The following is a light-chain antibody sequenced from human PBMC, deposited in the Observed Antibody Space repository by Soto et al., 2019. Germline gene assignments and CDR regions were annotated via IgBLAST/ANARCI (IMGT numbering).Light chain of an antibody. V-gene: IGKV1-9*01. CDR1: QGISSY. CDR3: QKYDNVPFT. J-gene: IGKJ3*01. Sequence: DIQLTQSPSFLSASVGDRVTITCRASQGISSYLAWYQQKPGKAPKLLIYAASTLQSGVPSRFSGSGSGTEFTLTISSLQPEDFATYYCQKYDNVPFTFGPGTKVNIK. CDR2: AAS.